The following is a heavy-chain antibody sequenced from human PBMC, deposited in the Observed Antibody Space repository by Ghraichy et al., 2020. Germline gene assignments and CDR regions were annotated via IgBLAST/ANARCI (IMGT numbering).Heavy chain of an antibody. J-gene: IGHJ4*02. CDR2: ISGSGGST. D-gene: IGHD3-16*02. CDR1: GFTFSSYA. V-gene: IGHV3-23*01. Sequence: GGSLRLSCAASGFTFSSYAMSWVRQAPGKGLEWVSAISGSGGSTYYADSVKGRFTISRDNSKNTLYLQMNSLRAEDTAVYYCAKDHEDYDYIWGSYRSFANWGQGTLVTVSS. CDR3: AKDHEDYDYIWGSYRSFAN.